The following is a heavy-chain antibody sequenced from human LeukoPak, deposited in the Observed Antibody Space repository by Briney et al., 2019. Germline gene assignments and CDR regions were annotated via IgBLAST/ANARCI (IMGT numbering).Heavy chain of an antibody. V-gene: IGHV1-2*02. CDR2: INPNSGGT. Sequence: ASVKVSCKASGYTFTGYYMHWVRQAPGQGLEWMGWINPNSGGTNYAQKFQGRVTMTRDTCISTAYMELSRLRSDDTAVYYCARDLAPLWFGELPSYTNDYWGQGTLVTVSS. D-gene: IGHD3-10*01. CDR3: ARDLAPLWFGELPSYTNDY. CDR1: GYTFTGYY. J-gene: IGHJ4*02.